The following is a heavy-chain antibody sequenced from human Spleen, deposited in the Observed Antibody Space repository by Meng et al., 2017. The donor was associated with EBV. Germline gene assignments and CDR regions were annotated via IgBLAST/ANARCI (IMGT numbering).Heavy chain of an antibody. V-gene: IGHV3-74*01. J-gene: IGHJ4*02. CDR3: SRDLVGSYDD. CDR2: INEDGRIT. Sequence: VYLVGSGGGVGQPGGSLRLSCAGSGFTFSSYWMHWVRQAPGKGLVWVSRINEDGRITTYADSVKGRFTISRDNTKNTLYLQMNSLRAEDTAVYFCSRDLVGSYDDWGQGTLVTVSS. CDR1: GFTFSSYW. D-gene: IGHD6-25*01.